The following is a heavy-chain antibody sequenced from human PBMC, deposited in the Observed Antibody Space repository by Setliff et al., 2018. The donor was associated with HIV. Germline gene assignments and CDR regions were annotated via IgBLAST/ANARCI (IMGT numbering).Heavy chain of an antibody. CDR3: ATDCAVVGGTGSLDS. D-gene: IGHD1-26*01. V-gene: IGHV3-7*05. CDR2: IKQDGSEK. CDR1: GFTFSTYW. Sequence: LSCAASGFTFSTYWMSWVRQAPGKGPEWVANIKQDGSEKNYMDSVKGRFTISRDNAKNSLYLQMNSLRVEDTAVYYCATDCAVVGGTGSLDSWGQGTLVTVSS. J-gene: IGHJ4*02.